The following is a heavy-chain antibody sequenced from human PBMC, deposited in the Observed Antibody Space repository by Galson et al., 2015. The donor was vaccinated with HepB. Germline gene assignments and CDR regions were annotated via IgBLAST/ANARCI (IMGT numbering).Heavy chain of an antibody. V-gene: IGHV3-23*01. CDR1: GFTFSNYA. CDR2: IRGSGGST. D-gene: IGHD3-9*01. J-gene: IGHJ4*02. CDR3: AKGKYYDVLTGYYPFDY. Sequence: SLRLSCAASGFTFSNYAMSWVRQVPGKGLEWVSAIRGSGGSTYYADSVRGRFTISRDNSKNTLYLQMNSLRAEDTAVYYCAKGKYYDVLTGYYPFDYWGQGNLVTDSS.